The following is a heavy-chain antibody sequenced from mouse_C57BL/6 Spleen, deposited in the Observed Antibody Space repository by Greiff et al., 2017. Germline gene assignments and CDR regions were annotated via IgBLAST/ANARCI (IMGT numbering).Heavy chain of an antibody. J-gene: IGHJ3*01. V-gene: IGHV1-15*01. CDR1: GYTFTDYE. Sequence: QVQLQQSGAELVRPGASVTLSCKASGYTFTDYEMHWVKQTPVHGLEWIGAIDPETGGTAYNQKFKGKAILTADKSSSTAYMELRSLTSEDSAVYYCTRRHPQTAQATLFAYWGQGTLVTVSA. CDR3: TRRHPQTAQATLFAY. D-gene: IGHD3-2*02. CDR2: IDPETGGT.